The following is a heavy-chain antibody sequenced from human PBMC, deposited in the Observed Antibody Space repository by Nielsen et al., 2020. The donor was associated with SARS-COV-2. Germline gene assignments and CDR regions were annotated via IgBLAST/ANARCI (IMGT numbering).Heavy chain of an antibody. CDR1: GFTFSHFA. V-gene: IGHV3-11*05. Sequence: GGSLRLSCAASGFTFSHFAMSWIRQAPGKGLEWVSYISSSSSYTNYADSVKGRFTISRDNAKNSLYLQMNSLRAEDTAVYYCARDERYSSSWSRDDAFDIWGQGTMVTVSS. CDR3: ARDERYSSSWSRDDAFDI. CDR2: ISSSSSYT. J-gene: IGHJ3*02. D-gene: IGHD6-13*01.